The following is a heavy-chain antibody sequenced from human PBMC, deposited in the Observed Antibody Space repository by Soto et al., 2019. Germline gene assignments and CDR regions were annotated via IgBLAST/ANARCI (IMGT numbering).Heavy chain of an antibody. CDR2: ISGSGGST. J-gene: IGHJ4*02. V-gene: IGHV3-23*01. Sequence: GGSLRLSCAASGFTFSSYAMSWVRQAPGKGLEWVSAISGSGGSTYYADSVKGRFTISRDNSKNTLYLQMNSLRAEDTAVYYCAKDPYYDSSGYCDYGGQGTRVTVSS. CDR1: GFTFSSYA. D-gene: IGHD3-22*01. CDR3: AKDPYYDSSGYCDY.